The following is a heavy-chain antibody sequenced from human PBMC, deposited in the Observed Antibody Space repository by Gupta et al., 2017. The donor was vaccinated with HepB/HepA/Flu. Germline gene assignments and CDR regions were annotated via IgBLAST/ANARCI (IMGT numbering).Heavy chain of an antibody. D-gene: IGHD6-13*01. CDR2: IGTLDDT. J-gene: IGHJ2*01. CDR3: VRVKGGIAAAGTTAGYFDL. Sequence: EVQLVESGGGLVQPGGSLRLSCAASGFTFSDYDMHWVRQATGKGLEWGSAIGTLDDTYYPGSVEGRFTVSRDNARDSLYLQMKSLRVADTAVYYCVRVKGGIAAAGTTAGYFDLWGRGTLVTVSS. CDR1: GFTFSDYD. V-gene: IGHV3-13*01.